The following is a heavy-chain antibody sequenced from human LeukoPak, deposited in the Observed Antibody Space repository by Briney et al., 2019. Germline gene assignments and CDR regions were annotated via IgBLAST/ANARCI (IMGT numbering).Heavy chain of an antibody. CDR3: ARVLLVHDYYYGMDV. J-gene: IGHJ6*02. CDR2: ISSGSSFI. V-gene: IGHV3-21*01. CDR1: GFTFSTYN. Sequence: GGSLRLSCAASGFTFSTYNMNWVRQAPGKGLEGVSSISSGSSFIYYAGSVKGRFTISRDNAKNSLYLQMNSLRAEETAVYYCARVLLVHDYYYGMDVWGQGTTVTVSS. D-gene: IGHD3-16*01.